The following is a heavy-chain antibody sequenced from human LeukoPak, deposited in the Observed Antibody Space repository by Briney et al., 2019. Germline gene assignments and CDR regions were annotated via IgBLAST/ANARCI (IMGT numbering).Heavy chain of an antibody. CDR3: ARDGGIAVAGDAFDI. V-gene: IGHV4-34*01. J-gene: IGHJ3*02. D-gene: IGHD6-19*01. CDR2: INHSGST. Sequence: PSETLSLTCAVYGGSFSGYYWSWIRQPPGKGLEWIGEINHSGSTNYNPSLKSRVTISVDTSKNQFSLKLSSVTAADTAVYYCARDGGIAVAGDAFDIWGQGTMVTVSS. CDR1: GGSFSGYY.